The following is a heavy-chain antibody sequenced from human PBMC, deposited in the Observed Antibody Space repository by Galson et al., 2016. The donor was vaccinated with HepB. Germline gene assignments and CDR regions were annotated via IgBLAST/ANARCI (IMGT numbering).Heavy chain of an antibody. V-gene: IGHV4-59*01. CDR2: IYYSGRT. CDR3: ARDDSGGWYGFHYGMDV. D-gene: IGHD6-19*01. J-gene: IGHJ6*02. Sequence: SETLSLTCTVSGASISGYYLSWIRQPPGKGLEWIGYIYYSGRTNYNPSLKSRATISVDTSKNQFSLKLSSVTAADTAVYYCARDDSGGWYGFHYGMDVWGRGTMVTVSS. CDR1: GASISGYY.